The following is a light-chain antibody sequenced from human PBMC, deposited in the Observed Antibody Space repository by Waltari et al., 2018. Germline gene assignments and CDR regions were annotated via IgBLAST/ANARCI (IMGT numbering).Light chain of an antibody. CDR2: EVS. Sequence: QSALTQPASVSGSPGQSITISCSGTSSDVGAYSYVSWYQHHPGTAPKLMIFEVSNRPSGVSDHFSGSKSGNTASLTISGLQAEDEADYYCSSFTTTSTWVFGGGTKLTVL. V-gene: IGLV2-14*01. CDR1: SSDVGAYSY. J-gene: IGLJ3*02. CDR3: SSFTTTSTWV.